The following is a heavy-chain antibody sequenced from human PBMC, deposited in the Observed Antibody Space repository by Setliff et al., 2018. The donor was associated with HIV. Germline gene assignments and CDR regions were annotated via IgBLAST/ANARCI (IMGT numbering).Heavy chain of an antibody. CDR2: IKQDGSER. CDR3: ARVGLGGAFDI. CDR1: GFTVSGYW. D-gene: IGHD1-26*01. Sequence: PGGSLRLSCAASGFTVSGYWMSWVRQAPGKGLEWVANIKQDGSERYYVDSVKGRFTISRDNTNNSLYLHMNSLRAEDTAVYYCARVGLGGAFDIWGQGTKVTVSS. V-gene: IGHV3-7*01. J-gene: IGHJ3*02.